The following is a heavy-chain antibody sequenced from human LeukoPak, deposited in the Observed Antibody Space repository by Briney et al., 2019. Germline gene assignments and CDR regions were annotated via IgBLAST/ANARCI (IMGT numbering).Heavy chain of an antibody. V-gene: IGHV3-48*04. CDR2: ITSSSGTI. Sequence: GGSLRLSCAASGFTFNGYSMNWVRQVPGKGLEWISYITSSSGTIYYADSVKGRFTISRDNAKDSTYLQMTRLRAEDTAIYYCARVMFFYYHYMDVWGKGTTVTVSS. CDR3: ARVMFFYYHYMDV. D-gene: IGHD3/OR15-3a*01. CDR1: GFTFNGYS. J-gene: IGHJ6*03.